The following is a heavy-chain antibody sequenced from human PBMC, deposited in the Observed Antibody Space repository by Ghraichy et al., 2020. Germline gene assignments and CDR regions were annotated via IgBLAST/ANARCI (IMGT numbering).Heavy chain of an antibody. V-gene: IGHV3-23*01. Sequence: GGSLRLSCAASGFTFSGYAMSWVRQAPGKGLEWVSTITWNSASTRYADSVKGRSTISRDNYKNAVYLQVTSLRDDDTAVYFCAKTGDSGWFYDYWGRGTQVTVSS. CDR2: ITWNSAST. CDR3: AKTGDSGWFYDY. CDR1: GFTFSGYA. J-gene: IGHJ4*02. D-gene: IGHD6-19*01.